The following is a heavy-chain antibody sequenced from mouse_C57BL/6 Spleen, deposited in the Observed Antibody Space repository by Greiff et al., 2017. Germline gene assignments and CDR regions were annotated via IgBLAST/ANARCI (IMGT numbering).Heavy chain of an antibody. CDR1: GYSITSGYY. V-gene: IGHV3-6*01. D-gene: IGHD1-1*01. Sequence: EVKVEESGPGLVKPSQSLSLTCSVTGYSITSGYYWNWIRQFPGNKLEWMGYISYDGSNNYNPSLKNRISITRDTSKNQFFLKLNSVTTEDTATYYCAREGYGSSYVAWFAYWGQGTLVTVSA. CDR2: ISYDGSN. CDR3: AREGYGSSYVAWFAY. J-gene: IGHJ3*01.